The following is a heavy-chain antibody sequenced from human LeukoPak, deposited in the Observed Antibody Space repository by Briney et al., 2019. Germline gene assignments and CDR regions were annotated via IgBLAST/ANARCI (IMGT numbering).Heavy chain of an antibody. CDR2: IKQDGSDK. D-gene: IGHD6-13*01. CDR3: VRWKKSSTWFYDY. J-gene: IGHJ4*02. V-gene: IGHV3-7*01. Sequence: PGGSLRLSCAASGFTFSDYYMSWIRQAPGKGLEWVANIKQDGSDKSYVDSVKGRFTISRDNAENSLYLQMKFMRADDTAVYYCVRWKKSSTWFYDYWGQGALVTVSS. CDR1: GFTFSDYY.